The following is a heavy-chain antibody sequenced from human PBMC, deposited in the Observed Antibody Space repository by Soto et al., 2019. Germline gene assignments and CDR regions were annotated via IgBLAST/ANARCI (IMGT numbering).Heavy chain of an antibody. Sequence: ASVKVSCKASGYTFTSYGISWVRQTPGQGLEWMGWISAYNGNTNYAQKLQGRVTMTTDTSTSTAYMELRSLRSDDTAVYYCAREAEVVLMVYAIDYYGMDVLDQGTTVTVSS. CDR1: GYTFTSYG. D-gene: IGHD2-8*01. CDR2: ISAYNGNT. CDR3: AREAEVVLMVYAIDYYGMDV. V-gene: IGHV1-18*01. J-gene: IGHJ6*02.